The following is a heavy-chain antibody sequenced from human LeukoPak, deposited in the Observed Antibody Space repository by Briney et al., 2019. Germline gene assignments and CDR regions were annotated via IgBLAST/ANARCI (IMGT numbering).Heavy chain of an antibody. Sequence: SETLSLTCAVSGGSFSGYYWSWIRQRPGQGLEWIGEINHSGSTNYSPSLKSRVTRSVTTSKNQFSLKLSSVPAADTAVYNCVRIWSSSWYSGLVDYWGQGTLVTVSS. V-gene: IGHV4-34*01. CDR1: GGSFSGYY. J-gene: IGHJ4*02. CDR3: VRIWSSSWYSGLVDY. D-gene: IGHD6-13*01. CDR2: INHSGST.